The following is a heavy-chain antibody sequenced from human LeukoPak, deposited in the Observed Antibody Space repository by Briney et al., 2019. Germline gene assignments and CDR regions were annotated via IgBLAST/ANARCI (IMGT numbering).Heavy chain of an antibody. D-gene: IGHD6-13*01. Sequence: PSETLSLTCTVSGGSISTYYWSWIRRPPGKGLEWIAYIHASGPTNYNPSLKSRITISVDTSKNQFSLKLSSVTAADTAVYYCARGGPGYSSSWYYWGQGTLVTVSS. CDR1: GGSISTYY. CDR3: ARGGPGYSSSWYY. J-gene: IGHJ4*02. CDR2: IHASGPT. V-gene: IGHV4-4*09.